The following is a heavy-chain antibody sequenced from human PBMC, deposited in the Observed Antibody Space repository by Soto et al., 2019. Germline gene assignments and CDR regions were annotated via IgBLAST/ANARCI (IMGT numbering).Heavy chain of an antibody. V-gene: IGHV3-30*18. CDR2: ISYDGSNK. Sequence: GVSLRLSCAASGFTFSSYGMHWVRQAPGKGLEWVAVISYDGSNKYYADSVKGRFTISRDNSKNTLYLQMNSLRAEDTAVYYCAKDLDVVVSIGDAFDIWGQGTMVTVSS. CDR1: GFTFSSYG. J-gene: IGHJ3*02. D-gene: IGHD2-2*01. CDR3: AKDLDVVVSIGDAFDI.